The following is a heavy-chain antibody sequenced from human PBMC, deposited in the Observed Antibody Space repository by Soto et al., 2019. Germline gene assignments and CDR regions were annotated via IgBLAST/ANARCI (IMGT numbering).Heavy chain of an antibody. D-gene: IGHD6-6*01. V-gene: IGHV3-21*01. J-gene: IGHJ6*03. CDR1: GFTFSSYS. Sequence: GGSLRLSCAASGFTFSSYSMNWVRQAPGKGLEWVSSISSSSSYIYYADSVKGRFTISRDNAKNSLYLQMNSLRAEDTAVYYCARDPVVAARRHYYYYMDVWGKGTTVTVSS. CDR2: ISSSSSYI. CDR3: ARDPVVAARRHYYYYMDV.